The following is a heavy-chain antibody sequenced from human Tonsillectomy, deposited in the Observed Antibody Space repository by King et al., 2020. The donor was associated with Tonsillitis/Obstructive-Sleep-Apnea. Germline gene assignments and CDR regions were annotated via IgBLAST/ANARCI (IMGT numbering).Heavy chain of an antibody. V-gene: IGHV3-49*05. CDR2: IRSKAYGGTT. Sequence: VQLVESGGGLVKPGRSLRLSCTASGFTFGDYAMSWFRQAPGKGLEWVGFIRSKAYGGTTEYAASVKGRFTISRDDSKSIAYLQMNSLKTEDTAVNYCTSFYGGNSDSYFDYWGQGTLVTVSS. CDR3: TSFYGGNSDSYFDY. D-gene: IGHD4-23*01. CDR1: GFTFGDYA. J-gene: IGHJ4*02.